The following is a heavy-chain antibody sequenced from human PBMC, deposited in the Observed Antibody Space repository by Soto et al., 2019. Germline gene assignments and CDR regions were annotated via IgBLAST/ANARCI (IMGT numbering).Heavy chain of an antibody. Sequence: ASVKVSCKASGYTFTSYGISWVRQAPGQGLEWMGWISAYNGNTNYAQKLQGRVTMTTDTSTSTAYMELRSLRSDDTAVYYCAKANMSSWYAWFDPWGQGTLVTVSS. CDR1: GYTFTSYG. V-gene: IGHV1-18*01. D-gene: IGHD6-13*01. J-gene: IGHJ5*02. CDR2: ISAYNGNT. CDR3: AKANMSSWYAWFDP.